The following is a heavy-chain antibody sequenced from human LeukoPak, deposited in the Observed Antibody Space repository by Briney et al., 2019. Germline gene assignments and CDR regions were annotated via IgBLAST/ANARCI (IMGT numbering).Heavy chain of an antibody. CDR3: ARRKADRPRNYYIGY. Sequence: SETLSLTCTVSGGSVSIGRYQWSWVRQPPGPGLEWIGDIQYNGPPAYNPSLQNRVIILRDESRNQFSLRLSSVTAADTAVYFCARRKADRPRNYYIGYWGQGILVTVSS. CDR2: IQYNGPP. D-gene: IGHD6-6*01. V-gene: IGHV4-61*01. J-gene: IGHJ4*02. CDR1: GGSVSIGRYQ.